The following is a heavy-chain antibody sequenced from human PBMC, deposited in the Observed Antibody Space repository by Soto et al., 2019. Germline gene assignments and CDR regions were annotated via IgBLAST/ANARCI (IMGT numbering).Heavy chain of an antibody. Sequence: SLKISYKGSGYNLTRYRIGWLRQMPGKGLEWMGIIYPGDSDTRYSPSFQGQVTISADKSISTAYLQWSSLKASDTAMYYCARQGEHDMPLVPFWFDPWGQGTLVTVFS. CDR1: GYNLTRYR. CDR3: ARQGEHDMPLVPFWFDP. V-gene: IGHV5-51*01. D-gene: IGHD6-13*01. CDR2: IYPGDSDT. J-gene: IGHJ5*02.